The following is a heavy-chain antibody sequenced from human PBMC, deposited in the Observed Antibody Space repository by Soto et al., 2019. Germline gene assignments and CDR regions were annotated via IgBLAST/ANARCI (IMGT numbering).Heavy chain of an antibody. D-gene: IGHD3-22*01. CDR3: ARGGSGSYIDY. J-gene: IGHJ4*02. CDR2: ISGYNGNT. V-gene: IGHV1-18*01. CDR1: GYTFPSYG. Sequence: HVQLVQSGAEVKKPGASVKVSCKASGYTFPSYGINWVRQAPGQGLEWLGWISGYNGNTNYAQKIQGRVTLTTDTSTSTAYMELRCMRCDDTAVYCCARGGSGSYIDYWGQGTVVTVSS.